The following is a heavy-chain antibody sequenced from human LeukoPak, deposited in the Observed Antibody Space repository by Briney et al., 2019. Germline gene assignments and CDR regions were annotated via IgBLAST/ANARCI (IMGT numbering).Heavy chain of an antibody. J-gene: IGHJ4*02. CDR2: IYYSGST. CDR1: GGSISSGGYY. Sequence: SETLSLTCTVSGGSISSGGYYWSWIRQHPGKGLEWIGYIYYSGSTYYNPSLKSRVTISVDTSKNQFSLKLSSVTAADTAVYYCAKEGSTYSGSYYNWGQGTLVTVSS. D-gene: IGHD1-26*01. CDR3: AKEGSTYSGSYYN. V-gene: IGHV4-31*03.